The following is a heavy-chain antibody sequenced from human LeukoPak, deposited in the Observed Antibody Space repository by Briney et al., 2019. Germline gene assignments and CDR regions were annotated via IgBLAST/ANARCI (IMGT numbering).Heavy chain of an antibody. CDR2: TIPTFRTT. CDR1: GGTFSNYA. CDR3: ARGGVGATTYVWFDP. Sequence: ASVKVSCKASGGTFSNYAISWVRQAPGQGLEWMGGTIPTFRTTEYARKFQGRVTMTRDMSTSTVYMELSSLRSEDTAVYYCARGGVGATTYVWFDPWGQGTLVTVSS. V-gene: IGHV1-69*05. D-gene: IGHD1-26*01. J-gene: IGHJ5*02.